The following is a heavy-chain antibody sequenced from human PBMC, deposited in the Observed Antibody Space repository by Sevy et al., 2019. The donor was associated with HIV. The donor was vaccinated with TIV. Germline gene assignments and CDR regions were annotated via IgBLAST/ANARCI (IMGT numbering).Heavy chain of an antibody. CDR2: IHSSGST. CDR1: GGSISSYY. J-gene: IGHJ4*02. D-gene: IGHD2-21*02. V-gene: IGHV4-4*07. Sequence: SETLSLTCTVSGGSISSYYWSWIRQPAGKGLEWIGRIHSSGSTNQNPSLKGRVTMSIDTSKNQFSLKLTSVTAAVTAVEYCARGGGWNYCGGDCYSQDCWGQGTLVTVSS. CDR3: ARGGGWNYCGGDCYSQDC.